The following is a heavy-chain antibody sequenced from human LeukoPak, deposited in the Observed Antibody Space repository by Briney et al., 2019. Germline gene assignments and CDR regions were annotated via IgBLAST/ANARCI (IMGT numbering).Heavy chain of an antibody. Sequence: GGSLRLSCAASGFTFSSNYMTWVRQAPGEGLEWVSVIHNDGSTYYTDSVKGRFTISRDNSKNTLYLQMNSLRVEDTAVYYCAALARDYWGQGTLVTVSS. V-gene: IGHV3-53*01. CDR2: IHNDGST. J-gene: IGHJ4*02. CDR1: GFTFSSNY. D-gene: IGHD3-3*02. CDR3: AALARDY.